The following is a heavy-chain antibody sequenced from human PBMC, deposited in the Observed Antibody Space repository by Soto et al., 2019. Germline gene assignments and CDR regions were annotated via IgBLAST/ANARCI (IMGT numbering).Heavy chain of an antibody. D-gene: IGHD6-13*01. V-gene: IGHV4-38-2*01. Sequence: PSETLSLTCAVSGYSISSGYYWGWIRQPPGKGLEWIGSIYHSGNTYYNPSLKSRVTISVDTSKNQFSLNLSSVTAADTAVYYCARVYSSSWISRLDYWGKGNLVT. CDR2: IYHSGNT. J-gene: IGHJ4*02. CDR1: GYSISSGYY. CDR3: ARVYSSSWISRLDY.